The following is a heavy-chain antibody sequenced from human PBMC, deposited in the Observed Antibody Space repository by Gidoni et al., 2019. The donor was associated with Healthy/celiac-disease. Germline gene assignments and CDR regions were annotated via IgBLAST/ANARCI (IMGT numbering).Heavy chain of an antibody. Sequence: EVQLVESGGGLVKPGGSLRLSCAASGFPFSSYSMNWVRQAPGKGLEWVSSISSSSSYIYYADSVKGRFTISRDNAKNSLYLQMNSLRAEDTAVYYCAREGMDILTYDYWGQGTLVTVSS. J-gene: IGHJ4*02. V-gene: IGHV3-21*01. CDR1: GFPFSSYS. D-gene: IGHD3-9*01. CDR2: ISSSSSYI. CDR3: AREGMDILTYDY.